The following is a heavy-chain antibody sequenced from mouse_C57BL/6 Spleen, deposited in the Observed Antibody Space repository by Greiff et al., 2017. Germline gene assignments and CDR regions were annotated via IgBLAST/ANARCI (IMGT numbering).Heavy chain of an antibody. CDR2: LDPEDGDT. CDR3: AGLGYGKGAMDY. V-gene: IGHV14-2*01. CDR1: GFNIHDYY. D-gene: IGHD2-1*01. Sequence: EVKLVESGAELVTPGASVKLSCTASGFNIHDYYMHWVKQRTEQGLEWIGRLDPEDGDTKYAPNFQGKATITADTSSNTAYLQLSSRTSEDTAVYYCAGLGYGKGAMDYWGQGTSVTVSS. J-gene: IGHJ4*01.